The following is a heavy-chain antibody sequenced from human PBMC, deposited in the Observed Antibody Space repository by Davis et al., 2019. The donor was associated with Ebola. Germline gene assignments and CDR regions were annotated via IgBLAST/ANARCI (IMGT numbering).Heavy chain of an antibody. CDR3: ARDNRVGPDY. Sequence: SETLSLTCTVSGGSVSSGSYYWSWIRQPPGKGLEWIGYIYYSGSTNYNPSLKSRVTISVDTSKNQFSLKLSSVTAADTAVYYCARDNRVGPDYWGQGTLVTVSS. J-gene: IGHJ4*02. V-gene: IGHV4-61*01. CDR2: IYYSGST. CDR1: GGSVSSGSYY. D-gene: IGHD2/OR15-2a*01.